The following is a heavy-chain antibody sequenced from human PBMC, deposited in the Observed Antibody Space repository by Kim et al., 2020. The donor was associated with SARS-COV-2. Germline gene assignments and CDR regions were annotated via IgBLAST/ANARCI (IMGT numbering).Heavy chain of an antibody. J-gene: IGHJ4*02. CDR2: GTMT. V-gene: IGHV3-74*01. Sequence: GTMTSCADSVNGRFTISRDNAKNTLYLQMNSRRLEDTAVYYCANYGASSPHWGQGTLVTVSS. CDR3: ANYGASSPH. D-gene: IGHD4-17*01.